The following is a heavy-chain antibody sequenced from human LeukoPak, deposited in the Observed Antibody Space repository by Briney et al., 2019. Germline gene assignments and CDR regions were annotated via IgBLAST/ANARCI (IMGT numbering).Heavy chain of an antibody. D-gene: IGHD1-14*01. V-gene: IGHV3-21*01. CDR2: ISSTSSYI. J-gene: IGHJ4*01. CDR3: ARDAGITGTTDLDY. Sequence: GGSLRLSCAASGFTFSSYSMDWVRQAPGKGLEWVSSISSTSSYIYYADSVKGRFTISRDNAKNSLYLQMNSLRAEDTAVYYCARDAGITGTTDLDYWGHGTLVTVSS. CDR1: GFTFSSYS.